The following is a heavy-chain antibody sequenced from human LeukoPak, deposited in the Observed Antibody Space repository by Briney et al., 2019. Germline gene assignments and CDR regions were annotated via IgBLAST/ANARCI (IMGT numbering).Heavy chain of an antibody. CDR1: GSTFSSYW. J-gene: IGHJ6*02. CDR3: TIAVAGTRNGMDV. CDR2: INSDDSST. Sequence: GGSLRLSCAASGSTFSSYWMHWVRQAPGKGLVWVSRINSDDSSTNYADSVKGRSTISRDNAKNTLSLEMNSLRVEDTAVYYCTIAVAGTRNGMDVWGQGTTVTVSS. V-gene: IGHV3-74*01. D-gene: IGHD6-19*01.